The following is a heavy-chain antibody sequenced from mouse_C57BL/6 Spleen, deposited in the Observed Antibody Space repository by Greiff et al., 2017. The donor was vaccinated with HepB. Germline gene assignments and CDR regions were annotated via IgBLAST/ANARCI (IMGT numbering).Heavy chain of an antibody. CDR1: GYTFTDYY. D-gene: IGHD1-1*01. V-gene: IGHV1-26*01. CDR2: INPNNGGT. CDR3: ARWDSLLFYYYGSRFDY. Sequence: EVQLQQSGPELVKPGASVKISCKASGYTFTDYYMNWVKQSHGKSLEWIGDINPNNGGTSYNQKFKGKATLTVDKSSSTAYMELRSLTSEDSAVYYCARWDSLLFYYYGSRFDYWGQGTTLTVSS. J-gene: IGHJ2*01.